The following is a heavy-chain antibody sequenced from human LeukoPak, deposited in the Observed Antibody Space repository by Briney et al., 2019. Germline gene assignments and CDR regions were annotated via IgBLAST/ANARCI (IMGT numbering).Heavy chain of an antibody. V-gene: IGHV3-30*02. J-gene: IGHJ4*02. CDR3: ARGGYYDVLTGPLY. D-gene: IGHD3-9*01. CDR2: IRYDGSNK. Sequence: PGGSLRLSCAASGFTFSSYGMHWVRQAPGKGLEWVAFIRYDGSNKYYADSVKGRFTISRDNSKNSLFLQMNSLRAEDTAFYYCARGGYYDVLTGPLYWGQGTLVTVSS. CDR1: GFTFSSYG.